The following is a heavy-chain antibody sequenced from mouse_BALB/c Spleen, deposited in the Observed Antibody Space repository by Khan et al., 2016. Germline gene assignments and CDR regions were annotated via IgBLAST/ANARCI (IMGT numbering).Heavy chain of an antibody. Sequence: EVQLQPSGAELVRPGALVKLSCKASGFNIKDYYMHWVQQRPEQGLEWIGWIDPENGNTIYDPKFQGEASITADTSSKTAYLQLSSLTTEDTAVYYCALCGSWFAYWGQGTLLTVSA. J-gene: IGHJ3*01. V-gene: IGHV14-1*02. CDR1: GFNIKDYY. CDR3: ALCGSWFAY. D-gene: IGHD1-1*02. CDR2: IDPENGNT.